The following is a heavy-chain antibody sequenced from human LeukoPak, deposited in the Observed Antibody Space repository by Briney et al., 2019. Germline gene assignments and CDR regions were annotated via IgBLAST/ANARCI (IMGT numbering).Heavy chain of an antibody. CDR3: ARSDWFDY. V-gene: IGHV3-66*01. D-gene: IGHD3-9*01. CDR1: GFTVSSSY. J-gene: IGHJ4*02. Sequence: PGGSLRLSCAASGFTVSSSYMSWVRQAPGKGLEWVSIISSAGTTYYADSVRGRFTISRDNAKNTLYLQMNSLRVEDTAVYYCARSDWFDYWGQGTLVTVSS. CDR2: ISSAGTT.